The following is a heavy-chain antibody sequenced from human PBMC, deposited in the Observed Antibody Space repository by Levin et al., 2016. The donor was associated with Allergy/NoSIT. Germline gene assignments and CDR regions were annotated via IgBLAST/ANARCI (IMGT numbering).Heavy chain of an antibody. V-gene: IGHV1-2*02. Sequence: WVRQAPGQGLEWMGWINPNSGGTNYAQKFQGRVTMTRDTSISTAYMELSRLRSDDTAVYYCARDPFVPTTVEINYWGQGTLVTVSS. J-gene: IGHJ4*02. CDR2: INPNSGGT. D-gene: IGHD4-23*01. CDR3: ARDPFVPTTVEINY.